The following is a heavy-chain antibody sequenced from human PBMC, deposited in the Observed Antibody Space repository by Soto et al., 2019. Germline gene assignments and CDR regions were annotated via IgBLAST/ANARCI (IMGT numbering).Heavy chain of an antibody. CDR1: GGSISNYY. V-gene: IGHV4-59*08. Sequence: SETLSLTCTVSGGSISNYYWSWIRQPPGKGLEWIGHIYYSGSTQYNPSLKSRVTISVDTSKNQFSLKLSSVTAADTAVYYCARHRGSGSPYFDYWGQGTLVTVSS. D-gene: IGHD1-26*01. CDR3: ARHRGSGSPYFDY. CDR2: IYYSGST. J-gene: IGHJ4*02.